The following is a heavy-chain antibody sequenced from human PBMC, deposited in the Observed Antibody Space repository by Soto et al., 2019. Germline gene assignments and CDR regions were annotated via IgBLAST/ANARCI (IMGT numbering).Heavy chain of an antibody. D-gene: IGHD6-13*01. CDR1: GFTFSSYA. CDR2: ISYDGSNK. J-gene: IGHJ3*02. CDR3: GIEYSSSWYAFDI. V-gene: IGHV3-30-3*01. Sequence: PGGSLRLSCAASGFTFSSYAMHWVRQAPGKGLEWVAVISYDGSNKYYADSVKGRFTISRDNSKNTLYLQMNSLRAEDTAVYYCGIEYSSSWYAFDIWGQGTMVTVSS.